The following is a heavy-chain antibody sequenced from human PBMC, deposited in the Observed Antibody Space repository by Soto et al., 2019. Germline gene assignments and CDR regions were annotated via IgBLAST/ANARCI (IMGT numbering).Heavy chain of an antibody. D-gene: IGHD3-10*01. CDR2: ISGSGGST. CDR1: GFTFSSYA. CDR3: AKDLSLGESLAGRFDY. J-gene: IGHJ4*02. Sequence: GGSLRLSCAASGFTFSSYAMSWVRQAPGKGLEWVSAISGSGGSTYYADSVKGRFTISRDNSKNTLYLQMNSLRAEDTTVYYCAKDLSLGESLAGRFDYWGQGTLVTVSS. V-gene: IGHV3-23*01.